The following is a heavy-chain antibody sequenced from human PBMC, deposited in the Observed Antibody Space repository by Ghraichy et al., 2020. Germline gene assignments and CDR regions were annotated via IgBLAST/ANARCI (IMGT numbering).Heavy chain of an antibody. Sequence: ASVKVSCKASGYTFTSYGISWVRQAPGQGLEWMGWISAYNGNTNYAQKLQGRVTMTTDTSTSTAYMELRSLRSDDTAVYYCARDALDTAMVTRAKITGDQASGDFDYWGQGTLVTVSS. J-gene: IGHJ4*02. CDR1: GYTFTSYG. V-gene: IGHV1-18*01. D-gene: IGHD5-18*01. CDR2: ISAYNGNT. CDR3: ARDALDTAMVTRAKITGDQASGDFDY.